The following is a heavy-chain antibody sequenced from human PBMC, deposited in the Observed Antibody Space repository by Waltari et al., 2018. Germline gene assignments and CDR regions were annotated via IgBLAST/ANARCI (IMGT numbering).Heavy chain of an antibody. CDR3: ARDSYCTNGVCYFFGRAWFDP. V-gene: IGHV4-38-2*02. CDR2: IYHSGST. Sequence: QVQLQESGPGLVKPSETLSLTCAVSGYSLSSGSYWGWIRPPPGTGRGWIGSIYHSGSTYYNPSLKSRVTISVDTSKNQFSLKLSSVTAADTAVYYCARDSYCTNGVCYFFGRAWFDPWGQGTLVTVSS. D-gene: IGHD2-8*01. J-gene: IGHJ5*02. CDR1: GYSLSSGSY.